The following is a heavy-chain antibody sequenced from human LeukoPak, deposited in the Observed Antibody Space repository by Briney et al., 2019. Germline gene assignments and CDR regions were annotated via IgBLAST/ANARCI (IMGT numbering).Heavy chain of an antibody. J-gene: IGHJ4*02. CDR3: AREGPGTTFDY. D-gene: IGHD1-1*01. Sequence: GGSLRLSCAASSFTVSTNYVSWVRQAPGKGLEWVSVIYRSGSTYYADSVKGRFTISRDNSKNTLYLQMNSLRAEDTAVYYCAREGPGTTFDYWGQGALVTVSS. CDR1: SFTVSTNY. CDR2: IYRSGST. V-gene: IGHV3-53*01.